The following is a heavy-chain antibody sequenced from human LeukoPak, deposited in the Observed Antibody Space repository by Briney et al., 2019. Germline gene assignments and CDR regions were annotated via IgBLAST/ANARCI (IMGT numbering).Heavy chain of an antibody. CDR1: GGSISSYC. V-gene: IGHV4-4*07. CDR2: IYASGST. CDR3: ARDKYSSGWYESDSDY. J-gene: IGHJ4*02. Sequence: SETLSLTCTVSGGSISSYCWSWIRQPAGKGLEWLGRIYASGSTNYNPSLKSRVTMSVDTSQNQFSLKVSSVTAADTAVYYCARDKYSSGWYESDSDYWGQGTLVTVSS. D-gene: IGHD6-19*01.